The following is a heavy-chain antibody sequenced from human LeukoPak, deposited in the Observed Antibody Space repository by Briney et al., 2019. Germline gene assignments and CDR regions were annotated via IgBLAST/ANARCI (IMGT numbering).Heavy chain of an antibody. J-gene: IGHJ6*02. CDR2: IYYSGST. CDR3: ARLLNYYDFWSGASSYYYYGMDV. D-gene: IGHD3-3*01. CDR1: GGSISSSSYY. Sequence: SETLSLTCTVSGGSISSSSYYWGWIRQPPGKGLEWIGSIYYSGSTYYNPSLKSRVTISVDTSKNQFSLKLSSVTAADTAVYYCARLLNYYDFWSGASSYYYYGMDVWGQGTTVTVSS. V-gene: IGHV4-39*01.